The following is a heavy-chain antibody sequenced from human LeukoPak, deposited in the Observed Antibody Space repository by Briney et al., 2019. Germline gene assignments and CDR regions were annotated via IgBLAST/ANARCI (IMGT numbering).Heavy chain of an antibody. V-gene: IGHV4-38-2*01. Sequence: SETLSLICGVSGYSISRGYYWAWIRQPPGKGLEWIGTIYHTGSTYYTPSLGSRVTISVDTSKNEFSLNLNSVTAADTAVYYCARAGWIITSGIDYWGQGALVTVSS. J-gene: IGHJ4*02. CDR1: GYSISRGYY. CDR3: ARAGWIITSGIDY. CDR2: IYHTGST. D-gene: IGHD3-10*01.